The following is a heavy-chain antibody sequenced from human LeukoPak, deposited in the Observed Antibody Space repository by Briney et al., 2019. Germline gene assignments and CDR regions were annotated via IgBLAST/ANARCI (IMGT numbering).Heavy chain of an antibody. CDR2: ISGSGGTT. J-gene: IGHJ4*02. Sequence: GGSLRLSCAASGFTFRSYAMSWVRQAPGKGLEWVSAISGSGGTTYYADSVKRPFTISRDNSKNTLYLQMNSLRAEDTAVYYCAKGLFHDYGDYWGQGTLVTVSS. CDR1: GFTFRSYA. CDR3: AKGLFHDYGDY. V-gene: IGHV3-23*01. D-gene: IGHD3-3*01.